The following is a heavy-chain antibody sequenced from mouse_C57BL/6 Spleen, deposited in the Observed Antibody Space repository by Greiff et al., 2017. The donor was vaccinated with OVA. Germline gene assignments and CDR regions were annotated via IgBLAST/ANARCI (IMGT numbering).Heavy chain of an antibody. CDR1: GFTFSDYY. Sequence: EVMLVESEGGLVKPGGSLKLSCTASGFTFSDYYMAWVRQVPDKGLEWVANINNDGSCTYYLDSLKSRFLLSRDNAKNILDLQMSSLKSEDTAVDYCARGSYSYGYWIDYWGQGTSVTVSA. J-gene: IGHJ4*01. CDR3: ARGSYSYGYWIDY. D-gene: IGHD2-12*01. V-gene: IGHV5-16*02. CDR2: INNDGSCT.